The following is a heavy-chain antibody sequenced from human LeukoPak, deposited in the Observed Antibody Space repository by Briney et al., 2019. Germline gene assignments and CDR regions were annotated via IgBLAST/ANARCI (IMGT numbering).Heavy chain of an antibody. D-gene: IGHD5-18*01. CDR2: IYPGDSDT. CDR1: GYSFTSYW. CDR3: AISYVDTAMVFDY. Sequence: GESLKISCKGSGYSFTSYWIGWVRQMPGKGLEWMGIIYPGDSDTRYSPSFQGQVTVSADKSIGTAYLQWSSLKASDTAMYYCAISYVDTAMVFDYWGQGTLVTVSS. V-gene: IGHV5-51*01. J-gene: IGHJ4*02.